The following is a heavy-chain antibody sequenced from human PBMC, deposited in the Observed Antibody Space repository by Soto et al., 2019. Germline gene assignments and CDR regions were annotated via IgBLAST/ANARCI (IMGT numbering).Heavy chain of an antibody. Sequence: SETLSLTCTVSGGSISSYYWSWIRQPPGKGLEWIGYIYYSGSTNYNPSLKSRVTISVDTSKNQFSLKLSSVTAADTAVYYCARTLSGYSSSSGVSWFDPWGQGTLVTVSS. J-gene: IGHJ5*02. CDR3: ARTLSGYSSSSGVSWFDP. V-gene: IGHV4-59*08. CDR2: IYYSGST. CDR1: GGSISSYY. D-gene: IGHD6-6*01.